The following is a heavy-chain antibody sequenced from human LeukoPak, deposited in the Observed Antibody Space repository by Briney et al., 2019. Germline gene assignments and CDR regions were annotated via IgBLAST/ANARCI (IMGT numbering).Heavy chain of an antibody. J-gene: IGHJ5*02. CDR3: ARGSSGRNAHT. V-gene: IGHV3-23*01. CDR1: GFTFNNYA. D-gene: IGHD6-19*01. CDR2: ISGSGGST. Sequence: HPGGSLRLSCAASGFTFNNYAMSWVRQAPGKGPEWLSAISGSGGSTTDADSVKGRFTTSRDNSKSTLYLQMNSLRAEDTAVYYCARGSSGRNAHTWGQGTLVTVSS.